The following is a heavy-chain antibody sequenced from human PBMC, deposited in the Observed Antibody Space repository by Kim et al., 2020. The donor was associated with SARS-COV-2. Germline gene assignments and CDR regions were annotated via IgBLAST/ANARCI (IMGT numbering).Heavy chain of an antibody. CDR3: ARQRAGRDGYNFRGGPDY. CDR1: GYSFTSYW. CDR2: IYPGDSDT. V-gene: IGHV5-51*01. Sequence: GESLKISCKGSGYSFTSYWIGWVRQMPGKGLEWMGIIYPGDSDTRYSPSFQGQVTISADKSISTAYLQWSSLKASDTAMYYCARQRAGRDGYNFRGGPDYWGQGTLVTVSS. J-gene: IGHJ4*02. D-gene: IGHD5-12*01.